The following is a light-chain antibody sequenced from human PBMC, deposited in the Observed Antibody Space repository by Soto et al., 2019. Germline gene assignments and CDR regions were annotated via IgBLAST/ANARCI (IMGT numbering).Light chain of an antibody. CDR1: QTIDNT. CDR2: DAS. CDR3: QHYNYWPYT. Sequence: EPVMTQFPATLSQSPGERPTLSGRASQTIDNTLAWYQRKPGQAPRLLIYDASTRATGVPARFSGSGSGTDFTLTISSLQSEDFAVYYCQHYNYWPYTFGQGTKVDIK. V-gene: IGKV3-15*01. J-gene: IGKJ2*01.